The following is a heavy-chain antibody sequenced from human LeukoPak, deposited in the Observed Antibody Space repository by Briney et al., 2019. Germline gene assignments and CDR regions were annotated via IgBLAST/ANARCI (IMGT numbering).Heavy chain of an antibody. CDR3: AKMVSGSYYVETDAFDI. Sequence: GGSLRLSCAASGFTFSSYAMSWVRQAPGKGLEWVSAISGSGGSTYYADSVKGRSTISRDNSKNTLYLQMNSLRAEDTAVYYCAKMVSGSYYVETDAFDIWGQGTMVTVSS. V-gene: IGHV3-23*01. D-gene: IGHD1-26*01. CDR2: ISGSGGST. J-gene: IGHJ3*02. CDR1: GFTFSSYA.